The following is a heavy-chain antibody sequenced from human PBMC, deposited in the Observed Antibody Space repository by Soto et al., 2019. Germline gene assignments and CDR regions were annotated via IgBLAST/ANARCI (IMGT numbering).Heavy chain of an antibody. CDR3: XXEGLTXGPXAVGGAFDI. V-gene: IGHV1-69*05. J-gene: IGHJ3*02. CDR2: IIPIFGTI. D-gene: IGHD3-3*01. Sequence: QVQLVQSGTEVRKPGSSVKVSCKASGGTFDSNAISWVRLAPGQGLEWMGGIIPIFGTINNAQKFQDRVTITXDXSXNXXYXXXXXXXXXXXXXXXXXXEGLTXGPXAVGGAFDIWGQGTLVTVSS. CDR1: GGTFDSNA.